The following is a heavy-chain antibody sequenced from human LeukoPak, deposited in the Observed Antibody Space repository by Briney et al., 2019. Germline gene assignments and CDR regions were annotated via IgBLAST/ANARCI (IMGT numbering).Heavy chain of an antibody. CDR2: IYYSGST. CDR1: GESFSGYY. CDR3: ARDWMVGATDGGDY. D-gene: IGHD1-26*01. Sequence: SETLSLTCAVYGESFSGYYWTWIRQPPGKGLEWIGSIYYSGSTYYNPSLKSRVTISVDTSKNQFSLKLSSVTAADTAVYYCARDWMVGATDGGDYWGQGTLVTVSS. V-gene: IGHV4-34*01. J-gene: IGHJ4*02.